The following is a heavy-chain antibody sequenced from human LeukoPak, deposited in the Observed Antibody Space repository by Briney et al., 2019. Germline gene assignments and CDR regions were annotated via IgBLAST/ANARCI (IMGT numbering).Heavy chain of an antibody. D-gene: IGHD5-18*01. CDR2: IYYTGST. CDR1: GGSFSGYY. J-gene: IGHJ4*02. CDR3: ARHSDTYGDRGPGY. Sequence: SETLSLTCAVYGGSFSGYYWGWIRQPPGKGLEWIGSIYYTGSTYYNPSLKSRVTISEDTSKNQFSLKLTSVTAADTAVYYCARHSDTYGDRGPGYWGQGTLVTVSS. V-gene: IGHV4-39*01.